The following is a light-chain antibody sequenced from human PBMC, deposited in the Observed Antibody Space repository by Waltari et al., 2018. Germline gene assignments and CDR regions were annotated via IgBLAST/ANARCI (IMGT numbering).Light chain of an antibody. J-gene: IGLJ1*01. Sequence: SFELTQPPSVSVSPGQTASITCSGDNFGDKSTCWYQQKPGQSPVLVIYQDSKRPSATPEQFSGSKSGNTATLTISGTQAVDEADYYCQAWDSSTYVFGTGTKVTVL. V-gene: IGLV3-1*01. CDR2: QDS. CDR1: NFGDKS. CDR3: QAWDSSTYV.